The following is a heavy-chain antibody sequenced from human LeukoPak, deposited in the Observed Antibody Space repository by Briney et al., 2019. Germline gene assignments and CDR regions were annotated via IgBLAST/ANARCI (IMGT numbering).Heavy chain of an antibody. J-gene: IGHJ4*02. V-gene: IGHV3-53*01. D-gene: IGHD4/OR15-4a*01. CDR3: ARRAGAYSHPYDY. CDR2: IYSDNT. Sequence: PGGSLRLSCAASGFTFSIYWMSWVRQAPGKGLEWVSFIYSDNTHYSDSVKGRFTISRDNSKNTLYLQMNSLRAEDTAVYHCARRAGAYSHPYDYWGQGTLVTVSS. CDR1: GFTFSIYW.